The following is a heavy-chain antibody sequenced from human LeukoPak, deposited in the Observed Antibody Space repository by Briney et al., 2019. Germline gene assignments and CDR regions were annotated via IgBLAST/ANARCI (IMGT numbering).Heavy chain of an antibody. CDR3: ARDGLDY. J-gene: IGHJ4*02. CDR2: ISSSSYI. Sequence: GGSLRLSCAASGFTFSSYSMNWVRQAPGKGPEWVSSISSSSYIYYADSVKGRFTISRDNAKNSLYLQMNSLRAEDTAVYYCARDGLDYWGQGTLVTVSS. V-gene: IGHV3-21*01. CDR1: GFTFSSYS.